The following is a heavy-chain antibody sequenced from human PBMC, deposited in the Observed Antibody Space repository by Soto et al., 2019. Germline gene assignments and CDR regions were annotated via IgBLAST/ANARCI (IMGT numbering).Heavy chain of an antibody. CDR2: ISGSSSYI. J-gene: IGHJ6*02. CDR1: GFTFSSYS. CDR3: ASQELFYYYGMDV. Sequence: GGSLRLSCAASGFTFSSYSMNWVRQAPGKGLEWVSSISGSSSYIYYADSVKGRFTISRDNAKNSLYLQMNSLRAEDTAVYYCASQELFYYYGMDVWGQGTTVTVSS. V-gene: IGHV3-21*01. D-gene: IGHD3-10*01.